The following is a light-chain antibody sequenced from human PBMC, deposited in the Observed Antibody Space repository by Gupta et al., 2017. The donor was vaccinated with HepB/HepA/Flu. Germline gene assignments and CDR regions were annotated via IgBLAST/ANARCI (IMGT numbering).Light chain of an antibody. CDR3: HLFGSSWWT. V-gene: IGKV3-20*01. J-gene: IGKJ1*01. Sequence: ESVLTKSPGTLSLSPGERATLSCRASQSVSSRSLAWYQQKPGQAPRLLIYGASIRATGIPDRFSGSGSVTDFPLTMSILEPEDFAVYYCHLFGSSWWTFGHETKVEIK. CDR2: GAS. CDR1: QSVSSRS.